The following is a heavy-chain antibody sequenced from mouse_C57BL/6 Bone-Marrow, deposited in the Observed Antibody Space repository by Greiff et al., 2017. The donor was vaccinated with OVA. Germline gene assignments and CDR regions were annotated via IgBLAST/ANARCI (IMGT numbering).Heavy chain of an antibody. Sequence: QVQLKESGAELARPGASVKLSCKASGYTFTSYGISWVKQRTGQGLEWIGEIYPRSGNTYYNEKFKGKATLTADKSSSTAYMELRSLTSEDSAVYFCARREVGPFAYWGQGTLVTVSA. CDR1: GYTFTSYG. V-gene: IGHV1-81*01. D-gene: IGHD4-1*01. CDR2: IYPRSGNT. CDR3: ARREVGPFAY. J-gene: IGHJ3*01.